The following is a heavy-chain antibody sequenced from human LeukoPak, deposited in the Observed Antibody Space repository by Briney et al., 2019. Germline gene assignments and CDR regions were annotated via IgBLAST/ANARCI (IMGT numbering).Heavy chain of an antibody. CDR1: GFTFSSYS. Sequence: PGGSLRLSCAASGFTFSSYSMNWVRQAPGKRLEWVSYISSSSSTIYYADSVKGRFTISRDNAKNSLYLQMNSLRAEDTAVYYCARDEGSYGLDYWGQGTLVTVSS. D-gene: IGHD5-18*01. CDR3: ARDEGSYGLDY. V-gene: IGHV3-48*01. J-gene: IGHJ4*02. CDR2: ISSSSSTI.